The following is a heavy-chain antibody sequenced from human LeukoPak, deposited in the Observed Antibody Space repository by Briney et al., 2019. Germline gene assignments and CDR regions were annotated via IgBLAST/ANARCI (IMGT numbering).Heavy chain of an antibody. V-gene: IGHV1-18*01. CDR1: GYTFTSYG. J-gene: IGHJ4*02. D-gene: IGHD5-12*01. Sequence: EASVKVSCKASGYTFTSYGISWVRQAPGQGLEWMGWISAYNGNTNYAQKLQGRVTMTTDTSTSTAYMELRSLGSDDTAVYYCARWGGGDIVATINHFDYWGQGTLVTVSS. CDR3: ARWGGGDIVATINHFDY. CDR2: ISAYNGNT.